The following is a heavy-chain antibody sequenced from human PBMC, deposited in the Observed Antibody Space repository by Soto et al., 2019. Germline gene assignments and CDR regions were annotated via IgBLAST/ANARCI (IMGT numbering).Heavy chain of an antibody. D-gene: IGHD3-10*01. CDR1: GFTFSSYL. V-gene: IGHV3-74*01. Sequence: PGGSLRLSCVASGFTFSSYLMHWVRQAPGKGLVWVSRINSDESNRKYADSVEGRFTISRDNAKNTVYLEMNSLRTEDTAVYYCASTISMVRGHGMDVWGQGTTVTVSS. CDR2: INSDESNR. CDR3: ASTISMVRGHGMDV. J-gene: IGHJ6*02.